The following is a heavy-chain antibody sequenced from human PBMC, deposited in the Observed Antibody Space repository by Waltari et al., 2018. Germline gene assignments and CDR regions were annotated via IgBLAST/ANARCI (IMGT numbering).Heavy chain of an antibody. D-gene: IGHD6-25*01. V-gene: IGHV4-38-2*02. CDR1: GHSVNNDFS. Sequence: QVQLRESGPGLVRSSETLSRTCTVSGHSVNNDFSWAWIRQSPGGGREWIASIYHTGSSHYNSSLKSRVSISTDMSTKQFFLTLTHLTAADTAVYYCAEEGNTTAGLFDSWGQGTLVTVSS. CDR3: AEEGNTTAGLFDS. CDR2: IYHTGSS. J-gene: IGHJ4*02.